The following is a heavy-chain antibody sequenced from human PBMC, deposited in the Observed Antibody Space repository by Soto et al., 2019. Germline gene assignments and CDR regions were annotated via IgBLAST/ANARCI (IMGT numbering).Heavy chain of an antibody. J-gene: IGHJ6*02. Sequence: PGGSLRLSCAASGFTFSSYAMSWVRQAPGKGLEWVAIIWFDGIKEFYAESVRGRFTISIDTSKNTVFLQMNNVRAEDTALYYCTRATFDVWGQGTTVTVSS. CDR2: IWFDGIKE. V-gene: IGHV3-33*08. CDR3: TRATFDV. CDR1: GFTFSSYA.